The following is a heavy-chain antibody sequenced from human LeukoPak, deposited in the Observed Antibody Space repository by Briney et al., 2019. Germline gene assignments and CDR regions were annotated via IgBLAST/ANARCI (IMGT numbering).Heavy chain of an antibody. V-gene: IGHV3-53*01. CDR3: AKDLHDYVWGSYDVY. Sequence: GGSLRLSCAASGFIVSNTYMTWVRQAPGKGLEWVSVIHNDGSTYYADSVKGRFTVSRDNSKNMLFLRMNSLRAEDTAVYYCAKDLHDYVWGSYDVYWGQGTLVTVSS. D-gene: IGHD3-16*01. J-gene: IGHJ4*02. CDR1: GFIVSNTY. CDR2: IHNDGST.